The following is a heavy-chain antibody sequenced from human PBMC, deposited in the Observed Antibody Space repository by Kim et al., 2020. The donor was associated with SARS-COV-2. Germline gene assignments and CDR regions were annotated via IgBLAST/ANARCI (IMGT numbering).Heavy chain of an antibody. D-gene: IGHD3-10*01. Sequence: GGSLRLSCAASGFTFTKYGIHWVRQAPGKGLEWVAVIAHDGFNKNYADSVRGRFTISRDISKNTVYLEILSLRVADTAVYYCAKDQGSGSFPNWFDPWGQGTLVTVSS. V-gene: IGHV3-30*18. CDR3: AKDQGSGSFPNWFDP. CDR2: IAHDGFNK. CDR1: GFTFTKYG. J-gene: IGHJ5*02.